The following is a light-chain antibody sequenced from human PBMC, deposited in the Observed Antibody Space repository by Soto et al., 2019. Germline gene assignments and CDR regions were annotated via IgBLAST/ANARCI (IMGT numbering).Light chain of an antibody. Sequence: DIQMTQSPSTLSASVGDRVTITCRASQSISNWLAWYQQKPGKAPKLLIYDASTLESGVPSRFSGSGSGTDFTLPISSLQPDDFATYYCQQYNSYPLFGPGTEVDIK. J-gene: IGKJ3*01. CDR1: QSISNW. CDR3: QQYNSYPL. CDR2: DAS. V-gene: IGKV1-5*01.